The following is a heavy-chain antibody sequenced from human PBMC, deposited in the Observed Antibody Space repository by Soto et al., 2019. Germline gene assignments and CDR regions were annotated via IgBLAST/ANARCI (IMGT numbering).Heavy chain of an antibody. V-gene: IGHV3-15*07. CDR3: XXXPXXGXFDP. CDR2: IKSKTDGGTT. J-gene: IGHJ5*02. Sequence: EVQLVESGGGLVKPGGSLRLSCAASGFTFSNAWMNWVRQAPGKGLEWVGRIKSKTDGGTTDYAAPVKGRFTISRDDSKNTLYLQXXXLKXXXTAXXXXXXXPXXGXFDPWGQGTLVTVSS. CDR1: GFTFSNAW.